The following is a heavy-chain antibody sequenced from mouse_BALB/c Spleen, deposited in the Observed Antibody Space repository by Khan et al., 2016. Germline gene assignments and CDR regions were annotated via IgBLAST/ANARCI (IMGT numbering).Heavy chain of an antibody. V-gene: IGHV2-9*02. CDR2: IWPGGST. CDR1: GFSLTNSG. D-gene: IGHD2-4*01. Sequence: QVQLKESGPGLVAPSQSLSITCTVSGFSLTNSGVHWIRQPPGKGLEWLGVIWPGGSTDYNSALMSRLSITKDNSQNQVFLKMISLQTDDTAMYYCASDDQDYDAWFASWGQGTLVIVSA. J-gene: IGHJ3*01. CDR3: ASDDQDYDAWFAS.